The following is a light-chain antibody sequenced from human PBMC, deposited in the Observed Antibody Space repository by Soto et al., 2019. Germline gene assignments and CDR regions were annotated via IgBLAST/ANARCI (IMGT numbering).Light chain of an antibody. CDR2: DAS. Sequence: EIVLTQSPATLSLSPGESATLSCRASQRISNYLDWYQQRPGQPPRLLISDASNRATGIPARFSGSGSATDFTLTISSLEPEDFAVYCCQQRSNWPRTFGQGTKVEIK. J-gene: IGKJ1*01. CDR3: QQRSNWPRT. V-gene: IGKV3-11*01. CDR1: QRISNY.